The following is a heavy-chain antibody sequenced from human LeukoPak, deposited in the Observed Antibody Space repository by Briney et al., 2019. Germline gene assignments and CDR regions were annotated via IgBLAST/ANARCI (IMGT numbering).Heavy chain of an antibody. D-gene: IGHD2-2*02. V-gene: IGHV3-23*01. Sequence: GGSLRLSYAASGFTFSSYAMSWVRQAPGKGLEWVSGFSGGDGSTSYADSVKGRFTISRDNSKNTLYLQMNSLRAEDTAVYYCAKGKVVPATIYDYWGQGTLVTVSS. CDR2: FSGGDGST. CDR1: GFTFSSYA. J-gene: IGHJ4*02. CDR3: AKGKVVPATIYDY.